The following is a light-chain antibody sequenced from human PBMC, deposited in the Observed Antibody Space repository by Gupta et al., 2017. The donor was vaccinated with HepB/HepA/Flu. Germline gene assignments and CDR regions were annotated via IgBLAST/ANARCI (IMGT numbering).Light chain of an antibody. V-gene: IGKV3-20*01. J-gene: IGKJ1*01. CDR3: QQYVTAQRT. CDR2: DAS. Sequence: EIVLTQSQGTLSLSPGERATLYCRASKSVTNSYLAWYQQNPGQAPRLLIYDASSRATGIPDRFSGSGSGKDFTLTISRLEPEEFAVYYCQQYVTAQRTFGQGTKVETK. CDR1: KSVTNSY.